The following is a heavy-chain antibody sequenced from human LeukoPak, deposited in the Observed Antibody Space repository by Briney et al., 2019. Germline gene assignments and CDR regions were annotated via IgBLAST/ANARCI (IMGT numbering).Heavy chain of an antibody. Sequence: GESLMISCKGSGDSFTSYWIGWVRQMPGEGLEWMGSIYPGDSDTRYSPSFQGQVTISADKSISTAYLQWSSLKASDTAMYYCAKTYYDFWSGPPRYYYMDVWGKGTTVTVSS. CDR1: GDSFTSYW. J-gene: IGHJ6*03. V-gene: IGHV5-51*01. CDR2: IYPGDSDT. D-gene: IGHD3-3*01. CDR3: AKTYYDFWSGPPRYYYMDV.